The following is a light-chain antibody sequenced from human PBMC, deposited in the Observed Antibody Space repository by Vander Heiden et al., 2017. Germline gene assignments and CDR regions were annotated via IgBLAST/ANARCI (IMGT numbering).Light chain of an antibody. V-gene: IGLV1-40*01. CDR1: RSKIGAGED. Sequence: QSVLTQPPSVSGAPVQMVTIPCKGSRSKIGAGEDVPWDQQLPGTAPKHLIYGKSNRPSGVPDRFSGSKSGTSATLAITGLQAEDEADYYCQSYDSSLSGWVFGGGTKLTVL. J-gene: IGLJ3*02. CDR3: QSYDSSLSGWV. CDR2: GKS.